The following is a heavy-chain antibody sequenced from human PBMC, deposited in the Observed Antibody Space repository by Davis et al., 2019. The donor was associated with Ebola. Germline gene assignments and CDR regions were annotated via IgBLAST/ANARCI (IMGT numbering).Heavy chain of an antibody. D-gene: IGHD3-10*01. CDR1: GDSVSGNNGA. CDR3: VRGWFRSGMDV. V-gene: IGHV6-1*01. Sequence: HSQTLSLTCAISGDSVSGNNGAWNWIRQSPSRGLEWLGRTYYNSKWYNDYAASVESRITVNPDTSKNQFSLLLSSVTPEDTAIYYCVRGWFRSGMDVWGQGTTVTVSS. J-gene: IGHJ6*02. CDR2: TYYNSKWYN.